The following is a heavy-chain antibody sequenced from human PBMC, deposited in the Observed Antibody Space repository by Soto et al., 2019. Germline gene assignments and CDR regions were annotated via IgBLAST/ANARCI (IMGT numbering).Heavy chain of an antibody. D-gene: IGHD1-7*01. CDR1: GYTFTSYD. Sequence: ASVKVSCKASGYTFTSYDINWVRQATGQGLEWMGWMSPYSGNTGYAQKLQGRVTMTRNTSISTAYMELSSLRSDDTAVYYCARSPFNWNYVGVQRWFATWGQGTLVPVSS. J-gene: IGHJ5*02. V-gene: IGHV1-8*01. CDR2: MSPYSGNT. CDR3: ARSPFNWNYVGVQRWFAT.